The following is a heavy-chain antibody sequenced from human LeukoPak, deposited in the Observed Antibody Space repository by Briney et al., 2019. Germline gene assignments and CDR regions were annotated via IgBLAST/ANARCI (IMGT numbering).Heavy chain of an antibody. Sequence: GGSLRLSCAASGFTFRSYEVNWVRQARGEGLEGVSYISSSGSTIYYADSVKGRFTVSRDNAKNSLYLQMNSLRAEETAVYYCAELGITMIGGVWGKGTTVTISS. CDR2: ISSSGSTI. J-gene: IGHJ6*04. CDR3: AELGITMIGGV. CDR1: GFTFRSYE. D-gene: IGHD3-10*02. V-gene: IGHV3-48*03.